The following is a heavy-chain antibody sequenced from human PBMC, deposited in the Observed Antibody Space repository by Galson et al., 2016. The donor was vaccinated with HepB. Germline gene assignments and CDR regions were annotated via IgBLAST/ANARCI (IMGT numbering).Heavy chain of an antibody. V-gene: IGHV3-23*01. CDR2: ITGTGAFT. CDR3: AKVAEGRFWAEYYLDY. D-gene: IGHD1-14*01. CDR1: GFTFDDYA. J-gene: IGHJ4*02. Sequence: SLRLSCAVSGFTFDDYAMSWVRQAPGQGLEWVSSITGTGAFTYYPVSVKGRFTISRDNSKNTVYLQTNNLRVEDTAVYYCAKVAEGRFWAEYYLDYWGQGTLVTVPS.